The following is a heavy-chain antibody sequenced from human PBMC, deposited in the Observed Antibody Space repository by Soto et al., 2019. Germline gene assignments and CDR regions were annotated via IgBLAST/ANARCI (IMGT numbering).Heavy chain of an antibody. V-gene: IGHV1-46*01. CDR2: INPSGGST. CDR1: GYTFTGYY. Sequence: ASVKVSCKASGYTFTGYYMHWVRQAPGQGLEWMGIINPSGGSTSYAQKFQGRVTMTRDTSTSTVYMELSSLRSEDTAVYYCARGGDSSGYYPPYFDYWGQGTLVTVSS. J-gene: IGHJ4*02. D-gene: IGHD3-22*01. CDR3: ARGGDSSGYYPPYFDY.